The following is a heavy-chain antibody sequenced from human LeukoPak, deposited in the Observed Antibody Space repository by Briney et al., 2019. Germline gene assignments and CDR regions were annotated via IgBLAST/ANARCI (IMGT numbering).Heavy chain of an antibody. Sequence: ASVKVSCKASGYTFTSYAMHWVRQAPGQRLEWMGRINAGNGNTKYSQKFQGRVTITRDTSASTAYMELSSLRSEDTAVYYCAREYSSSWYEPYFDYWGQGTLVTVSS. D-gene: IGHD6-13*01. V-gene: IGHV1-3*01. CDR2: INAGNGNT. J-gene: IGHJ4*02. CDR1: GYTFTSYA. CDR3: AREYSSSWYEPYFDY.